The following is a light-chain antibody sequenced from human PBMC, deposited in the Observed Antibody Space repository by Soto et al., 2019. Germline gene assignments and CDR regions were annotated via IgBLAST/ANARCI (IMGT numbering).Light chain of an antibody. J-gene: IGKJ1*01. CDR2: DAS. V-gene: IGKV3-11*01. CDR3: QQRSNWPRT. CDR1: QSVSSY. Sequence: EIMMTQSPATLSVSPGGRATLSCRASQSVSSYLAWYQQKPGQAPRLLIYDASNRATGIPARFSGSGSGTDFTLTISSLEPEDFAVYYCQQRSNWPRTFGQGTKVDIK.